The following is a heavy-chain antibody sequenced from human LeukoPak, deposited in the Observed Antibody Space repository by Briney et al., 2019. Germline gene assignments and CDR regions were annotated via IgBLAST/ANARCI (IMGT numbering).Heavy chain of an antibody. J-gene: IGHJ4*02. V-gene: IGHV1-46*01. D-gene: IGHD3-22*01. CDR1: GGTFSSYA. CDR3: ARGSYYDSSAPTPHYYFDY. Sequence: ASVKVSCKASGGTFSSYAISWVRQAPGQGLEWMGIINPSGGSTSYAQKFQGRVTMTRDMSTSTVYMELSSLRSEDTAVYYCARGSYYDSSAPTPHYYFDYWGQGTLVTVSS. CDR2: INPSGGST.